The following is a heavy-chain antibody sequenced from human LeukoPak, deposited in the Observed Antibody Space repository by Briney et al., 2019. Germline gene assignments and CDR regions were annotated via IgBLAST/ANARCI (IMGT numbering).Heavy chain of an antibody. D-gene: IGHD2-2*01. V-gene: IGHV5-51*01. J-gene: IGHJ5*02. Sequence: GESLKISCKGSGYSFPHYCIGWVRQMPGKGLEWMGIIYAGDSDTRYNPSFQGQVTISADKSISTAYLQWSSLKASDTAIYYCARAAANERESWFDPWGQGTLVTVSS. CDR2: IYAGDSDT. CDR1: GYSFPHYC. CDR3: ARAAANERESWFDP.